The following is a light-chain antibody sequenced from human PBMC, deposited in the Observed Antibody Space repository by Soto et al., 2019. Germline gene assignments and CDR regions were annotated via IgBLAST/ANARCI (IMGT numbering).Light chain of an antibody. J-gene: IGKJ3*01. V-gene: IGKV1-39*01. CDR1: QTINSY. Sequence: DIQMTQSPSSLFASVGDTVTITCRASQTINSYLNWYQQKPGQAPKLLIYVASSLQNGVPSRFRGSGSGTDFTLSISSLESEDFATYYCQQSYNIPLTFGPGTKLDFK. CDR3: QQSYNIPLT. CDR2: VAS.